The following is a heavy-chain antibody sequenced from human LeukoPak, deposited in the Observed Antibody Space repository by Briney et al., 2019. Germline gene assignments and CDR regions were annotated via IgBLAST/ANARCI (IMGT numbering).Heavy chain of an antibody. CDR3: ARGFSGYYSFDY. D-gene: IGHD3-22*01. Sequence: SETLSLTCTVSGGSISNYYWSWIRQPPGKGLEWIGYVYYSGSTNYNPSLKSRVTISVDTSENQFSLKLNSVTAADTAVYYCARGFSGYYSFDYWGQGTLVTVSS. V-gene: IGHV4-59*01. J-gene: IGHJ4*02. CDR1: GGSISNYY. CDR2: VYYSGST.